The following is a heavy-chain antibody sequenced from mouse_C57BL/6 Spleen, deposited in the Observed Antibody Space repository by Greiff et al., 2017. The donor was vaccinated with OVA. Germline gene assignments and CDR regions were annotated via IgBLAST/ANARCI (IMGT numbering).Heavy chain of an antibody. Sequence: QVQLQQSGPGLVAPSQSLSITCTVSGFSLTSYAISWVRQPPGTGLEWLGVIWTGGGTNYNSALKSRLSISKDNAKSQVFLKMNSLQTDDTARYYGARVAYYGSSYDAMDYWGQGTSGTVSS. V-gene: IGHV2-9-1*01. CDR3: ARVAYYGSSYDAMDY. D-gene: IGHD1-1*01. J-gene: IGHJ4*01. CDR1: GFSLTSYA. CDR2: IWTGGGT.